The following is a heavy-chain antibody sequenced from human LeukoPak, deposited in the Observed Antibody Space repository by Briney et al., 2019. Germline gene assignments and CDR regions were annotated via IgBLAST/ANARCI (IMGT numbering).Heavy chain of an antibody. CDR3: ARDPGSSGYYNN. CDR1: GDSITSDY. J-gene: IGHJ4*02. D-gene: IGHD3-22*01. V-gene: IGHV4-59*06. CDR2: IYYSGST. Sequence: SETLSLTCTVSGDSITSDYWSWIRRPAGKGLEWIGYIYYSGSTYYNPSLKSRVTISVDTSKNQFSLKLSSVTAADTAVYYCARDPGSSGYYNNWGQGTLVTVSS.